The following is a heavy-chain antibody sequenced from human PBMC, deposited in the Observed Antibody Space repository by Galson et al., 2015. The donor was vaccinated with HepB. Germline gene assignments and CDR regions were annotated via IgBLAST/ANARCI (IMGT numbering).Heavy chain of an antibody. D-gene: IGHD3-22*01. CDR1: GYTLTELS. J-gene: IGHJ3*02. CDR2: FDPEDGET. V-gene: IGHV1-24*01. Sequence: SVKVSCKVSGYTLTELSMHWVRQAPGEGLEWMGGFDPEDGETIYAQKFQGRVTMTEDTSTDTAYMELSSLRSEDTAVYYCAGSSGYYYYAFDIWGQGTMVTVSS. CDR3: AGSSGYYYYAFDI.